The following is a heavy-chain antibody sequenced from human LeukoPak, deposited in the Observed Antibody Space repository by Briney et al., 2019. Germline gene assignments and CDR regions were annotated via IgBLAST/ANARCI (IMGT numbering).Heavy chain of an antibody. D-gene: IGHD3-22*01. CDR1: GGTFTNYA. CDR3: ASQDASIYSESSTSPTYSD. Sequence: GASVKVSCKASGGTFTNYAFNWVRQAPGQGLKWMGRIIPIFDSAHYARRFRGRITITTDESSTTAYMTLSSLTSDDTAVYYCASQDASIYSESSTSPTYSDWGQGTLVTVSS. J-gene: IGHJ4*02. V-gene: IGHV1-69*05. CDR2: IIPIFDSA.